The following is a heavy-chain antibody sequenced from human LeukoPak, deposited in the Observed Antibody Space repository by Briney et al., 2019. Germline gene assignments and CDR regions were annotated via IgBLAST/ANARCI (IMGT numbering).Heavy chain of an antibody. V-gene: IGHV1-69*04. Sequence: ASVKVSCKASGGTFSSYAISWVRQAPGQGLEWMGRIIPILGIANYAQKFQGRVTITADKSTSTAYMELSSLRSEDTAVYYCARDPRGDELGGYWGQGTLVTVSS. CDR3: ARDPRGDELGGY. D-gene: IGHD2-21*02. J-gene: IGHJ4*02. CDR2: IIPILGIA. CDR1: GGTFSSYA.